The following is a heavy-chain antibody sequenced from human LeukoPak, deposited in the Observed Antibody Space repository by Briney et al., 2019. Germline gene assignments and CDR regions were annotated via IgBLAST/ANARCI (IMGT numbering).Heavy chain of an antibody. CDR2: IKQDGSEK. D-gene: IGHD1-20*01. J-gene: IGHJ4*02. CDR3: ARWVPGYNWNRGRYYFDY. Sequence: GGSLRPSCAPSGFTSSSYWMSWVRQAPGKGLEWVAKIKQDGSEKYYVDSVKGRFTISRDNAKNSLYLQMNSLRAEDTAVYYCARWVPGYNWNRGRYYFDYWGQGTLVTVSS. CDR1: GFTSSSYW. V-gene: IGHV3-7*01.